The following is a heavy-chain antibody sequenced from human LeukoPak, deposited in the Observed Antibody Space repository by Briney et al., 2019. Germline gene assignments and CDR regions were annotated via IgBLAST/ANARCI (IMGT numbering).Heavy chain of an antibody. CDR3: ARDGDSSGYYYSTFDY. CDR1: GYTFTGYY. CDR2: INPNSGDT. J-gene: IGHJ4*02. D-gene: IGHD3-22*01. Sequence: ASVKVSCKTSGYTFTGYYMHWVRQAPGQGLEWMGWINPNSGDTNYAQELQGRVTMTSDTAISTAYMELSRLRSDDTAVYYCARDGDSSGYYYSTFDYWGQGTLVTVSS. V-gene: IGHV1-2*02.